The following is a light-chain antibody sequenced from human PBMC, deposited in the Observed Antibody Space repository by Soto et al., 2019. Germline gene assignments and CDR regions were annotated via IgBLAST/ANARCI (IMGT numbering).Light chain of an antibody. CDR3: VSFTTSRSYV. Sequence: QSALTQPASVSGSPGQWITISCTGTSSNVGANIFVSWYQQHPGKAPNLMIYDIINRPSGVSNRFSGSKSGNTASLTISRLQAEDDADYYCVSFTTSRSYVFGTGTKLTVL. CDR1: SSNVGANIF. V-gene: IGLV2-14*03. CDR2: DII. J-gene: IGLJ1*01.